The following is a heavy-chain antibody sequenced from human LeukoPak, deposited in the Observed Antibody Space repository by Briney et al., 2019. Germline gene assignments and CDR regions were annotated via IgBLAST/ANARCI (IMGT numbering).Heavy chain of an antibody. CDR1: GGSFSGYY. Sequence: SETLSLTCAVYGGSFSGYYWSWIRQPPGKGLEWIGEINHSGSTNYNPSLKSRVTISVDTSKSQFSLKLSSVTAADTAVYYCARARVRRWFDPWGQGTLVTVSS. CDR2: INHSGST. D-gene: IGHD1-1*01. V-gene: IGHV4-34*01. CDR3: ARARVRRWFDP. J-gene: IGHJ5*02.